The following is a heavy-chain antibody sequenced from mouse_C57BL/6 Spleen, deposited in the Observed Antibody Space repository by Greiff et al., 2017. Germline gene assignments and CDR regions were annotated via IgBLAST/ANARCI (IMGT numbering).Heavy chain of an antibody. J-gene: IGHJ2*01. D-gene: IGHD3-3*01. CDR3: AREGRDDYLDY. Sequence: VQLQQSGAELARPGASVKMSCKASGYTFTSYTMHWVKQRPGQGLEWIGYINPSSGYTKYNQKFKDKATLTADKSSSTAYMQLSSLTSEDSAVYYCAREGRDDYLDYWGQGTTLTVSS. V-gene: IGHV1-4*01. CDR2: INPSSGYT. CDR1: GYTFTSYT.